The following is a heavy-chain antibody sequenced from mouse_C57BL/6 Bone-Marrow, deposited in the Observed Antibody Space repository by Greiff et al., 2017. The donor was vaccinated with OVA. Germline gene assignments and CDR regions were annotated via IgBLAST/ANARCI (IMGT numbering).Heavy chain of an antibody. J-gene: IGHJ1*03. V-gene: IGHV3-5*01. Sequence: EVKLQESGPGLVKPSQTVFLTCTVTGISITTGNYRWSWIRQFPGNKLEWIGYIYYSGTITYNPSLTSRTTITRDTPKNQFFLEMNSLTAEDTATYYCARFDYGSRNWYFDVWGTGTTVTVSS. CDR2: IYYSGTI. CDR1: GISITTGNYR. D-gene: IGHD1-1*01. CDR3: ARFDYGSRNWYFDV.